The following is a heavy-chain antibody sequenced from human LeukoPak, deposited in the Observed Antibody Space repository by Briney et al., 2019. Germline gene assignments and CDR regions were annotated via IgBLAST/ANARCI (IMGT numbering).Heavy chain of an antibody. CDR2: ISSSSTFT. J-gene: IGHJ6*02. Sequence: GGSLRLSCAGSAFTFSNFYMSWIPQAPGKGLEWVSYISSSSTFTNYADSVKGRFTISRDNAKNSLYLQMNSLRAEDTAVYYCARGHYGTDVWGQGTTVTVSS. V-gene: IGHV3-11*05. CDR3: ARGHYGTDV. CDR1: AFTFSNFY.